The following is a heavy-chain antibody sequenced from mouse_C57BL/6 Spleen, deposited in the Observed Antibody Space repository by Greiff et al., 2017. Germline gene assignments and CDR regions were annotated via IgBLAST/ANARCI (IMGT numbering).Heavy chain of an antibody. D-gene: IGHD2-2*01. CDR2: IHPNSGST. V-gene: IGHV1-64*01. CDR1: GYTFTSYW. CDR3: ARRVIYYGYDDFAD. Sequence: QVQLQQPGAELLKPGASVKLSCKASGYTFTSYWMHWVKQRPGQGLEWIGMIHPNSGSTNYNEKFMSKATLTVNKSSSTAYMQLSSLTSEDSAVYYCARRVIYYGYDDFADWGQGTLVTVSA. J-gene: IGHJ3*01.